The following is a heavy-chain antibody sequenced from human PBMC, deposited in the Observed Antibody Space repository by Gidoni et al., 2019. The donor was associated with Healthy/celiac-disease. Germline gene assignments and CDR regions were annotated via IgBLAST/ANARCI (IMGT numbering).Heavy chain of an antibody. D-gene: IGHD3-3*01. Sequence: QVQLVESGGGVVQPGRSLRLSCAASGFTFSSYGMHWVRQAPGKGLEWVAVISYDGSNKYYADSVKGRFTISRDNSKNTLYLQMNSLRAEDTAVYYCAYDSEITRSPEYWGQGTLVTVSS. V-gene: IGHV3-30*03. CDR2: ISYDGSNK. J-gene: IGHJ4*02. CDR3: AYDSEITRSPEY. CDR1: GFTFSSYG.